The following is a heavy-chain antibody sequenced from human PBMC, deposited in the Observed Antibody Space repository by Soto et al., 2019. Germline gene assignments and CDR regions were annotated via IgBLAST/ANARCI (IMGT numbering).Heavy chain of an antibody. CDR1: GDSVSSNSAA. Sequence: KQSQTLSLTCAISGDSVSSNSAAWNWIRQSPSRGLEWLGRTYYRSKWYNDYAVSVKSRITINPDTSKNQFSLQLNSVTPEDTAVYYCARDSHYYDSSGYPFDYWGQGTLVTVSS. CDR2: TYYRSKWYN. V-gene: IGHV6-1*01. D-gene: IGHD3-22*01. J-gene: IGHJ4*02. CDR3: ARDSHYYDSSGYPFDY.